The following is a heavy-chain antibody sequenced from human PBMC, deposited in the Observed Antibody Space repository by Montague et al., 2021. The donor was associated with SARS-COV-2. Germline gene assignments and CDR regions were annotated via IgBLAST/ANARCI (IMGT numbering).Heavy chain of an antibody. CDR3: AKGGVWERRGLTTFDY. CDR1: GFTFSSYA. CDR2: ITGSGGST. Sequence: SLRLSCAASGFTFSSYAMSWVRQAPGKGLEWVSTITGSGGSTYYADSVKGRFTISRDNSKNTLYLHMNSLRAEDTAVYYCAKGGVWERRGLTTFDYWGQGTLVTVSS. V-gene: IGHV3-23*01. D-gene: IGHD1-26*01. J-gene: IGHJ4*02.